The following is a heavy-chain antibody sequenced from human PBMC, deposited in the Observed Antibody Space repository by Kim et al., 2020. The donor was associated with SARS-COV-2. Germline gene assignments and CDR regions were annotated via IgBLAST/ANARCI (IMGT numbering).Heavy chain of an antibody. CDR2: IYTSGST. CDR1: GGSISSGSYY. Sequence: SETLSLTCTVSGGSISSGSYYWSWIRQPAGKGLEWIGRIYTSGSTNYNPSLKSRVTISVDTSKNQFSLKLSSVTAADTAVYYCARYAPDQMTTVTTFNDAFDIWGQGTMVTVSS. D-gene: IGHD4-17*01. V-gene: IGHV4-61*02. J-gene: IGHJ3*02. CDR3: ARYAPDQMTTVTTFNDAFDI.